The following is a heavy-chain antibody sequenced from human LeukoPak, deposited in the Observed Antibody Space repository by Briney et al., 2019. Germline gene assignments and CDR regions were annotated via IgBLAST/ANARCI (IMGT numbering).Heavy chain of an antibody. V-gene: IGHV4-4*07. Sequence: PSETLSLTCTVSGGSISSYYWSWIRQPAGQGLEWIGRIYTSGSTNYNPSLKSRVTISVDTSKNQFSLKLSSVTAADTAVYYCARETSQKGAHYMDVWGKGTTVTISS. D-gene: IGHD3-16*01. CDR1: GGSISSYY. J-gene: IGHJ6*03. CDR2: IYTSGST. CDR3: ARETSQKGAHYMDV.